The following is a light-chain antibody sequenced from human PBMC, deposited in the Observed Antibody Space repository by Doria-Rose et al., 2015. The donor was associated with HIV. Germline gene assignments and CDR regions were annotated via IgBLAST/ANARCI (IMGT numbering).Light chain of an antibody. CDR1: QSLLYTSKNY. V-gene: IGKV4-1*01. J-gene: IGKJ3*01. CDR3: QQYYDTPS. Sequence: TQSPESLGMSLGERATLNCKSNQSLLYTSKNYLAWYQQKPVQPPKLLIYWASTRQSGVPARFSGSGSGTDSTLTISSLEAEDVAVYYCQQYYDTPSFGPGTTVDIK. CDR2: WAS.